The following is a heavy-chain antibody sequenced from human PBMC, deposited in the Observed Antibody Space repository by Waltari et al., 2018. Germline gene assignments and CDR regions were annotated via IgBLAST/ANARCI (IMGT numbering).Heavy chain of an antibody. J-gene: IGHJ4*02. CDR2: IYYSGST. D-gene: IGHD1-26*01. V-gene: IGHV4-61*01. CDR3: VREEVGATEMVTYYFDY. Sequence: QVQLQESGPGLVKPSETLSLTCTVSGGSVSSGSYYWSWIRQPPGKGLEWIGYIYYSGSTNYNPSLKSRVTISVDTSKNQFSLKLSSVTAADTAVYYCVREEVGATEMVTYYFDYWGQGTLVTVSS. CDR1: GGSVSSGSYY.